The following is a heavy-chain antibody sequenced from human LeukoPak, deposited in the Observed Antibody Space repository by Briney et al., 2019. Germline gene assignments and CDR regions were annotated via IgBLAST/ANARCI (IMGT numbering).Heavy chain of an antibody. CDR1: GYSISSGYY. D-gene: IGHD4-17*01. CDR3: ARDYGDYAHWYFDL. Sequence: PSETLSLTCTVSGYSISSGYYWGWIRQPPGKGLEWIGSIYHSGSTYYNPSLKSRVTISVDTSKNQFSLKLSSVTAADTAVYYCARDYGDYAHWYFDLWGRGTLVTVSS. V-gene: IGHV4-38-2*02. CDR2: IYHSGST. J-gene: IGHJ2*01.